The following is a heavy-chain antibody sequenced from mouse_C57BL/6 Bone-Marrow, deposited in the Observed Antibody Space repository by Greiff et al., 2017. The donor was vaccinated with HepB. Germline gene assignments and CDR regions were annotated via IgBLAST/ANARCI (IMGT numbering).Heavy chain of an antibody. V-gene: IGHV14-2*01. D-gene: IGHD2-4*01. CDR2: IDPEDGDT. Sequence: VQLQQSGAELVKPGASVKLSCTASGFNIKDYYMHWVKQRTEQGLEWIGRIDPEDGDTKYAPKFQGKATITADTSSNTAYLQLSSLTSEDTAVYYCTQYPLLYDYDDWFAYWGQGTLVTVSA. CDR1: GFNIKDYY. J-gene: IGHJ3*01. CDR3: TQYPLLYDYDDWFAY.